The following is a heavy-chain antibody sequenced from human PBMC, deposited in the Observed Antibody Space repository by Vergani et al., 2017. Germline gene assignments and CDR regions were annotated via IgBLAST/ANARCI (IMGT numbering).Heavy chain of an antibody. J-gene: IGHJ6*02. CDR2: INHSGST. CDR3: ARGLRTRNGWQKGYCRGGSCHYGMDV. V-gene: IGHV4-34*01. D-gene: IGHD2-15*01. CDR1: GGSFSGYY. Sequence: QVQLQQWGAGLLKPSETLSLTCAVYGGSFSGYYWSWIRQPPGKGLEWIGEINHSGSTNYNPSLKSRVTISVETSKNQFSLKLSSVTAADTAVYYCARGLRTRNGWQKGYCRGGSCHYGMDVWGQGTTVTVSS.